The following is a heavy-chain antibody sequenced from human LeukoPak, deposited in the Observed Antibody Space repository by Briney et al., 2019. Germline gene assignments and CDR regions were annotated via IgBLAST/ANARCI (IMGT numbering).Heavy chain of an antibody. CDR1: GFTFSSYG. Sequence: PGRSLRLSCAASGFTFSSYGMHWVRQAPGKGLEWVAVISYDGRNKYYADSVKGRFTVSRDNSKNTLYLQMNSLRAEDTAVYYCAKDTGSTVTTEFDYWGQGTLVTVSS. D-gene: IGHD4-17*01. J-gene: IGHJ4*02. CDR2: ISYDGRNK. V-gene: IGHV3-30*18. CDR3: AKDTGSTVTTEFDY.